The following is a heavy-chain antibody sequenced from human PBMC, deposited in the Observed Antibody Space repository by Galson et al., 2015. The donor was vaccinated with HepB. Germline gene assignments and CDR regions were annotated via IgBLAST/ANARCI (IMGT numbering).Heavy chain of an antibody. Sequence: SLRLSCAASGFTFSSYGMHWVRQAPGKGLEWVAVISYDGSNKYYADSVKGRFTISRDNSKNTLYLQVNSLRAEDTAVYYCAKDPYSIVVVVAEGDFRFDPWGQGTLVTVSS. CDR1: GFTFSSYG. V-gene: IGHV3-30*18. D-gene: IGHD2-15*01. CDR2: ISYDGSNK. CDR3: AKDPYSIVVVVAEGDFRFDP. J-gene: IGHJ5*02.